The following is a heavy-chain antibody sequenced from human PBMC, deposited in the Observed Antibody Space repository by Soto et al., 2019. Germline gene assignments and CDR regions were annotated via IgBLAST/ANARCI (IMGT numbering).Heavy chain of an antibody. D-gene: IGHD3-22*01. Sequence: EVQLLESGGGLVQPGGSLRLSCAASGVTFRSYAMSWVRQAPGKGLEWVSTISGGGDSTNYADPVKGRFTISRDNSKNTLYLQMNSLRVEDTAIYYCAKRASYYDDSSAYSGYWGQGTLVTVSS. CDR3: AKRASYYDDSSAYSGY. V-gene: IGHV3-23*01. J-gene: IGHJ4*02. CDR2: ISGGGDST. CDR1: GVTFRSYA.